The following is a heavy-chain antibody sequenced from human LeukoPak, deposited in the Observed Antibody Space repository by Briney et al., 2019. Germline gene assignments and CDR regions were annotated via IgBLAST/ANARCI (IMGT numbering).Heavy chain of an antibody. CDR1: GYSFNSQG. D-gene: IGHD5-24*01. V-gene: IGHV7-4-1*02. J-gene: IGHJ4*02. CDR3: ATLVGMATITRGVDY. Sequence: ASVKVSCKASGYSFNSQGMNWVRQAPGQGLEWMGWINTDSGNPTYAQGFTGRFVFSLDTSVSTAYLQISSLKAEDTAVYYCATLVGMATITRGVDYWGQGTLVTVSS. CDR2: INTDSGNP.